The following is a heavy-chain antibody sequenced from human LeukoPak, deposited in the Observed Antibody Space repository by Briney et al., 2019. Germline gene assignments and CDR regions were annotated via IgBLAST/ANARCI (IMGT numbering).Heavy chain of an antibody. J-gene: IGHJ4*02. CDR2: ISGSAGNT. Sequence: GGSLRLSCEASGFTFSSYAMSWVRQAPGKGLEWVSGISGSAGNTYYADSVKGRFTISRDNSKNTLYLQMNSLRADDTAVYYCARRTYSTDQYYFDYWGQGTLVTVSS. CDR3: ARRTYSTDQYYFDY. CDR1: GFTFSSYA. V-gene: IGHV3-23*01. D-gene: IGHD6-13*01.